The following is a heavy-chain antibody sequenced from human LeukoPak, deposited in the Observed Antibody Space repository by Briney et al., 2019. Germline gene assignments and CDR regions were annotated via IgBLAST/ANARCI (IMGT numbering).Heavy chain of an antibody. CDR1: GYSISSGYY. CDR2: IYHSGST. D-gene: IGHD3-22*01. CDR3: ASGTYYYDSSGYGY. Sequence: SETLSLTCTVSGYSISSGYYGGWIRQPPGKGLEWIGSIYHSGSTYYNPSLKSRVTISVDTSKNQFSLKLSSVTAADTVAYYCASGTYYYDSSGYGYWGQGTLVTVSS. V-gene: IGHV4-38-2*02. J-gene: IGHJ4*02.